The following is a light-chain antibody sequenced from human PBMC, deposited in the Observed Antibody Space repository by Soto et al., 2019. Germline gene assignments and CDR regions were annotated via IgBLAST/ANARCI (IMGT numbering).Light chain of an antibody. J-gene: IGKJ2*01. CDR2: GAS. V-gene: IGKV3-15*01. Sequence: EIVMTQSPATLSVSPGERATLSCRASQSVSSNLAWYQQKPGQAPRLLIYGASTRATGIPARFSGSGSGQEFTLTISSRQSEDFAVYYCQQYNNWPYTFGQGTKLEIK. CDR1: QSVSSN. CDR3: QQYNNWPYT.